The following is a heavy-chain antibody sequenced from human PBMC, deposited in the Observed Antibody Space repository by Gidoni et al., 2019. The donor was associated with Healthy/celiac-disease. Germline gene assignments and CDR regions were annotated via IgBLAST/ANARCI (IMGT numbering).Heavy chain of an antibody. CDR1: GCSLSSYY. J-gene: IGHJ4*02. CDR2: IYYSGST. D-gene: IGHD6-19*01. V-gene: IGHV4-59*01. CDR3: ARGSGWYPVPRQYDY. Sequence: QVQLQESGPGLVKPSETLSLTCTVSGCSLSSYYWSWIRQPPGKGLEWIGYIYYSGSTNYNPSLKSRVTISVDTSKNQFSLKLSSVTAADTAVYYCARGSGWYPVPRQYDYWGQGTLVTVSS.